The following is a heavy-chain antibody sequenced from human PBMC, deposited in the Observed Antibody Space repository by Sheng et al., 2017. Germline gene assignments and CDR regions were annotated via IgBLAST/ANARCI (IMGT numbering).Heavy chain of an antibody. V-gene: IGHV4-38-2*01. D-gene: IGHD2-15*01. CDR3: ARVRNCGGGTCYHYVDY. Sequence: QVQLQESGPGLVKPSETLSLTCAVSGDSISSGYSWGWIRQPPGKGLEWVGNFYHRGSTYYNPSLKSRLTMSVDTSKNQFSLKLSSVTAADTAVYYCARVRNCGGGTCYHYVDYWGQGTPGPPSPQ. CDR2: FYHRGST. J-gene: IGHJ4*02. CDR1: GDSISSGYS.